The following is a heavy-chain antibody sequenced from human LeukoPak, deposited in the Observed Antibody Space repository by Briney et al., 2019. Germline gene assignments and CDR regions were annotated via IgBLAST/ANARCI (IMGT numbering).Heavy chain of an antibody. J-gene: IGHJ5*02. CDR3: ARDWDFWSAPPPT. V-gene: IGHV3-21*01. D-gene: IGHD3-3*01. CDR2: ISSTSRYT. Sequence: GGSLRLSCAASGFTFSSDSMNWVRQAPGKGLEWVSSISSTSRYTYYADSVKGRFTISRDNAKNSLYLQMNSLRVADTAVYYCARDWDFWSAPPPTWGQGTLVTVSS. CDR1: GFTFSSDS.